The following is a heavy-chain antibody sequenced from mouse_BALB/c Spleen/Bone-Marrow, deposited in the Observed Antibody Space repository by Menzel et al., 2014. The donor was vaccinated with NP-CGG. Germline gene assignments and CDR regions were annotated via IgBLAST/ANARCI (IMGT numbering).Heavy chain of an antibody. CDR1: GYTFSSYW. CDR3: ARVSDGYYSYWYFDV. CDR2: ILPGSGST. D-gene: IGHD2-3*01. V-gene: IGHV1-9*01. J-gene: IGHJ1*01. Sequence: QVQLQQSGAELMKPGASVKISCKATGYTFSSYWIEWVKQRPGHGLEWIGEILPGSGSTNYNEKFKGKATFTADTSSNXAXMXLSXLTSEDSAVYYCARVSDGYYSYWYFDVWGAGTTVTVSS.